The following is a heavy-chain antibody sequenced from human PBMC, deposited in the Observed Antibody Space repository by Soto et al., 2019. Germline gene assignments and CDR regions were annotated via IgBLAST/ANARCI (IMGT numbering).Heavy chain of an antibody. CDR1: GFAFSGYG. D-gene: IGHD1-26*01. CDR3: AKTDMGGSYDY. J-gene: IGHJ4*02. V-gene: IGHV3-30*18. CDR2: ISYDGSDT. Sequence: PGGSLRLSCAASGFAFSGYGMHWVRQAPGKGLEWVALISYDGSDTYYADSVKGRCTISRDNSKNTLYVQMNSLRAEDTAVYYCAKTDMGGSYDYWGQGTLVTVSS.